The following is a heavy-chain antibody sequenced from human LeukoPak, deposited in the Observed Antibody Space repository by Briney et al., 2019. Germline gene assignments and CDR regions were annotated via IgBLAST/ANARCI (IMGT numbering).Heavy chain of an antibody. D-gene: IGHD3-22*01. Sequence: PGRSLRLSCAASGFTFSSYGMHWVRQAPGKGLEWVAVISYDGSNKYYADSAKGRFTISRDSSKNTLYLQMNSLRAEDTAVYYCAKEGYYYDSSGYYFIDYWGQGTLVTVSS. J-gene: IGHJ4*02. CDR2: ISYDGSNK. V-gene: IGHV3-30*18. CDR1: GFTFSSYG. CDR3: AKEGYYYDSSGYYFIDY.